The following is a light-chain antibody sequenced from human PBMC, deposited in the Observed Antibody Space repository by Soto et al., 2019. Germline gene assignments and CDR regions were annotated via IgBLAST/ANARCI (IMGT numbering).Light chain of an antibody. CDR2: DVS. J-gene: IGLJ1*01. Sequence: QSVLTQPASVYGSPGQSIAISCTGTSSYVGAYNSVSWYQQYPGKAPKLMIHDVSNRPSGVSDRFSGSKSGNTASLTISGLQAEDEADYYCSSYTSSSSYVFGSGTKVTVL. CDR3: SSYTSSSSYV. V-gene: IGLV2-14*01. CDR1: SSYVGAYNS.